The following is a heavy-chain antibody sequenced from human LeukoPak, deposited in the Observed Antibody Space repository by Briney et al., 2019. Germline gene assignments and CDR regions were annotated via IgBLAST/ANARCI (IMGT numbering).Heavy chain of an antibody. CDR3: AKDETYNYGSGSRQIDY. CDR2: ISGSGGST. D-gene: IGHD3-10*01. CDR1: GFTFSSYA. Sequence: GGSLRLSCAASGFTFSSYAMSWVRQAPGKGLEWVSAISGSGGSTYYADSVKGRFTISRDNSKNTLYLQMNSLRAEDTAVYYCAKDETYNYGSGSRQIDYWGQGTLVTVSS. V-gene: IGHV3-23*01. J-gene: IGHJ4*02.